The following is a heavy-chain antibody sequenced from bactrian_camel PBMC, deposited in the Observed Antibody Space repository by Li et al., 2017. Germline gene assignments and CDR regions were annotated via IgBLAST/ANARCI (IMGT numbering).Heavy chain of an antibody. CDR2: ISTGGGIT. J-gene: IGHJ6*01. V-gene: IGHV3S1*01. CDR3: ATDRAGSS. D-gene: IGHD6*01. Sequence: QVQLVESGGGSVQSGGALRLSCVASGVTVTYSRLYMAWFRQAPGKEREGVAAISTGGGITYYAPAVKGRFTISHDGANNTLFLQMNSLKTEDTATYYCATDRAGSSRGQGTQVTVS. CDR1: GVTVTYSRLY.